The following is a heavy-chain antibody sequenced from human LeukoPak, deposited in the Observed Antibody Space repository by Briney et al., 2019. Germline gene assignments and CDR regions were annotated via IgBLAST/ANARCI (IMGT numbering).Heavy chain of an antibody. CDR1: GFTFSDYY. J-gene: IGHJ4*02. Sequence: PGGSLRLSCAASGFTFSDYYMSWIRQAPGKGLEWVSYISSSGSYTNYADSVKGRFTISRDNAKNSLSLQMNSLRADDTAVYYCAREADTSGYYHHFDYWGQGTLVTVS. V-gene: IGHV3-11*05. CDR3: AREADTSGYYHHFDY. CDR2: ISSSGSYT. D-gene: IGHD3-22*01.